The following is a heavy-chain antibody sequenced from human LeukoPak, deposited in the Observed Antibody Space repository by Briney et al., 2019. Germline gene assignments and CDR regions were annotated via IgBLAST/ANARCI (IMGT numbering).Heavy chain of an antibody. V-gene: IGHV1-69*05. CDR2: IIPIYGNA. J-gene: IGHJ5*02. CDR3: SSPWYSSCRLVWFDP. CDR1: GDTFTSYA. D-gene: IGHD6-19*01. Sequence: SVKVSCKASGDTFTSYAISWVRQAPGQGLEWMGGIIPIYGNANYAQKFQGRVTITTDKSTSTAYMELSSLRSEDTAVYYCSSPWYSSCRLVWFDPWGQGTLVTVSS.